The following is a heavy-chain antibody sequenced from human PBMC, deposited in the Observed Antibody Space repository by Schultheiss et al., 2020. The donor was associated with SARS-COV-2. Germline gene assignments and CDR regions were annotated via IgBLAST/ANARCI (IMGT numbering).Heavy chain of an antibody. CDR3: ARVSLYSSVAADY. Sequence: SVKVSCKASGYTFTRYAMHWVRQAPGQRLEWMGGIIPIFGTANYAQKFQGRVTITADESTSTAYMELSSLRSEDTAVYYCARVSLYSSVAADYWVQGTLVTVSS. J-gene: IGHJ4*02. V-gene: IGHV1-69*13. CDR1: GYTFTRYA. D-gene: IGHD6-13*01. CDR2: IIPIFGTA.